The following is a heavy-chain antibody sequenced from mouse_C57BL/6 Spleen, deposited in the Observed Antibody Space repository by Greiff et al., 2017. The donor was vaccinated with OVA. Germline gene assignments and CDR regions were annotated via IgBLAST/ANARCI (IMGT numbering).Heavy chain of an antibody. CDR3: AREGYGYAMDY. CDR1: GFSLTSYG. D-gene: IGHD2-2*01. V-gene: IGHV2-2*01. J-gene: IGHJ4*01. Sequence: VQLVESGPGLVQPSQSLSITCTVSGFSLTSYGVHWVRQSPGKGLEWLGVIWSGGGTDYNAAFISRLSISKDNYKGQVFFKMHSLQADDAAIYYCAREGYGYAMDYWGQGTSVTVSS. CDR2: IWSGGGT.